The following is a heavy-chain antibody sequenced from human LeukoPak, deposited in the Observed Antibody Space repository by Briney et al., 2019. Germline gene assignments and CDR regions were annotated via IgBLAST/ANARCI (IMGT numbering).Heavy chain of an antibody. V-gene: IGHV4-61*02. Sequence: SETLSLTCTVSGGSISSGSYYWSWIRQPAGKGLEWIGRIYTSGSTNYNPSLKSRVTISVDTSKNQLSLKLSSVTAADTAVYYCARDRWFGELSKAHYYYMDVWGKGTTVTVSS. CDR2: IYTSGST. CDR1: GGSISSGSYY. D-gene: IGHD3-10*01. J-gene: IGHJ6*03. CDR3: ARDRWFGELSKAHYYYMDV.